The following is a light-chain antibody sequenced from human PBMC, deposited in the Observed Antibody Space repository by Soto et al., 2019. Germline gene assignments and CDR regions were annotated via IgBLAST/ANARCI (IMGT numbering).Light chain of an antibody. CDR1: QSISRY. CDR2: GAS. CDR3: QQYRSSPRT. V-gene: IGKV3-20*01. J-gene: IGKJ1*01. Sequence: IVLTHSPGTLSLSPWEITTLSCRASQSISRYLAWYQHKPGQGPRLLIYGASSRATGTPDRFSGSGSGTDFTLTISRMEPEDFAVYCCQQYRSSPRTFGQGTKVDIK.